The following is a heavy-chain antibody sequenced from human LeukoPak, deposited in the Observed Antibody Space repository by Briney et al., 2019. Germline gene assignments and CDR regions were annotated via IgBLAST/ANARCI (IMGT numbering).Heavy chain of an antibody. CDR3: AKTYLKEDVY. CDR1: RFTFSSYV. CDR2: ISGSGGSA. Sequence: PGGSLRPSCAASRFTFSSYVMSWVRQAPGKGLEWVSAISGSGGSAYYADSVKGRFTISRDNSKNTLYLQMNSLRAEDTAIYYCAKTYLKEDVYWGQGTLVTVSS. V-gene: IGHV3-23*01. J-gene: IGHJ4*02. D-gene: IGHD2-2*02.